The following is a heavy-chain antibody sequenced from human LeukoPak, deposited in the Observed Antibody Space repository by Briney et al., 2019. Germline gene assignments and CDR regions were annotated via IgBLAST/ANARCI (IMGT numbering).Heavy chain of an antibody. J-gene: IGHJ4*02. CDR2: ISSSSKTT. V-gene: IGHV3-48*01. CDR3: ARDPYVWGSYRPYYFDY. CDR1: GFTFSSYS. D-gene: IGHD3-16*02. Sequence: GGSLRLSCAASGFTFSSYSMNWVRQAPGKGLEWVSYISSSSKTTHHADSVKGRFTISRDNAKNSLYLQMNSLRAEDTAVYYCARDPYVWGSYRPYYFDYWGQGTLVTVSS.